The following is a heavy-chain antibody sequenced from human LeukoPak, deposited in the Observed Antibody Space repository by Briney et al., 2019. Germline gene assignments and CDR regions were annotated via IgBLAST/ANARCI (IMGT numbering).Heavy chain of an antibody. CDR1: GGSFSGYS. CDR3: ARVRLPPYYYYFYYMDV. V-gene: IGHV4-34*01. CDR2: INHSGTT. J-gene: IGHJ6*03. D-gene: IGHD5-18*01. Sequence: SETLSLTCAGYGGSFSGYSWTWIRQPPGKGLEWIGEINHSGTTDYNPSLQSRVTISLDTSKNQFSLKVTSVTAADTAVYYCARVRLPPYYYYFYYMDVWGTGTTVTVSS.